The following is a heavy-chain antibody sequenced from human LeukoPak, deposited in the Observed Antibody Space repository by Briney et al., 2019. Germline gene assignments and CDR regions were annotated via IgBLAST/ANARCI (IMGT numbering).Heavy chain of an antibody. D-gene: IGHD3-16*02. CDR2: IYYSGST. V-gene: IGHV4-61*01. CDR3: ARPQRVYVWGSYRSTYYFDY. J-gene: IGHJ4*02. Sequence: PSETLSLTCTVSGGSVSSGSYYWSWIRQPPGKGLEWIGYIYYSGSTNYNPSLKSRVTISVDTSKNRFSLKLSSVTAADTAVYYCARPQRVYVWGSYRSTYYFDYWGQGTLVTVSS. CDR1: GGSVSSGSYY.